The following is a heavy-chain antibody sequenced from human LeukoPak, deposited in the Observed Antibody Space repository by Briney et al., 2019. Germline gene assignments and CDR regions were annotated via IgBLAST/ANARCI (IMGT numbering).Heavy chain of an antibody. J-gene: IGHJ4*02. CDR3: AIIRLKNYDRSYDY. CDR1: GFTFSSYG. D-gene: IGHD3-22*01. CDR2: ISGSGGST. V-gene: IGHV3-23*01. Sequence: GGSLRLSCAASGFTFSSYGMSWVRQAPGKGLEWVSAISGSGGSTYYADSVKGRFTISRDNSKNTLYLQMNSLRAEDTAVYYCAIIRLKNYDRSYDYWGQGTLVTVSS.